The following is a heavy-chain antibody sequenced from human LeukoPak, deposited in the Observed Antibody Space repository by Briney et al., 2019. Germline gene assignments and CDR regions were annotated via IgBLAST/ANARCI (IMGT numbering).Heavy chain of an antibody. V-gene: IGHV3-7*05. CDR1: GFTFSSYW. D-gene: IGHD5-18*01. CDR3: GRVPEPGYSYGSYFDY. CDR2: IKQDGSEK. J-gene: IGHJ4*02. Sequence: GGSLRLSCAASGFTFSSYWMSWVRQAPGKGLEWVANIKQDGSEKYYADSVKGRFTISRDNAKNSLYLQMNSLRAEDTAVYYCGRVPEPGYSYGSYFDYWGQGTLVTVSS.